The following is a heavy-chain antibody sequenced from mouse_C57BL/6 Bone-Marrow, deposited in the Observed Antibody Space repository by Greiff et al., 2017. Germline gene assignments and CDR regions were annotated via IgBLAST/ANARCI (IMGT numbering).Heavy chain of an antibody. CDR3: ARENWDWFAY. V-gene: IGHV1-81*01. CDR1: GYTFTSYG. Sequence: QVQLQESGAELARPGASVKLSCKASGYTFTSYGISWVKQRTGQGLEWIGEIYPRSGNTYYNEKFKGKATLTADKSSSTAYMELRSLTSEDSAVYFCARENWDWFAYWGQGTPVTVSA. J-gene: IGHJ3*01. D-gene: IGHD4-1*01. CDR2: IYPRSGNT.